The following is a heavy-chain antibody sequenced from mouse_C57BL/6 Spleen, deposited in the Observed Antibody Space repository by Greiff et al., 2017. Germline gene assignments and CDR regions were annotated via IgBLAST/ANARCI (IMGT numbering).Heavy chain of an antibody. CDR1: GFSLTSYG. D-gene: IGHD2-4*01. J-gene: IGHJ4*01. CDR2: IWRGGST. CDR3: ARNVGLRRAMDY. Sequence: QVQLKESGPGLVQPSQSLSITCTVSGFSLTSYGVHWVRQSPGKGLEWLGVIWRGGSTDYNAAFISRLSISKDNSKSQVFFRMNSLQADDTAIYYCARNVGLRRAMDYWGQGTSVTVSS. V-gene: IGHV2-2*01.